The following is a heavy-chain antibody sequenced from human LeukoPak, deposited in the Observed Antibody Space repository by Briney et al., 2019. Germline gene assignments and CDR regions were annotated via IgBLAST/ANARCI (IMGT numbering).Heavy chain of an antibody. Sequence: GGSLRLSCAASGFTFSYYGMHWVRQAPGKGLEWVAFIRYDESKKSYGDSVKGRFTISRDNSKNTLYLQMNSLRTEDTAVYYCAKSHLPNAYSGTYYCDYWGQGTLVTVSS. J-gene: IGHJ4*02. V-gene: IGHV3-30*02. CDR1: GFTFSYYG. CDR3: AKSHLPNAYSGTYYCDY. CDR2: IRYDESKK. D-gene: IGHD1-26*01.